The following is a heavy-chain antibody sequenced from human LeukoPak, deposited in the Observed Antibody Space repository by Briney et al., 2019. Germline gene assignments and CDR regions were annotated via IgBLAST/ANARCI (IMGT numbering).Heavy chain of an antibody. V-gene: IGHV3-21*01. CDR2: MSSSSSYI. J-gene: IGHJ4*02. CDR3: ARGAVPGVFDY. D-gene: IGHD6-19*01. Sequence: GGSLRLSCAASGFTFSSYMMKWVRQAPGEGLEWVANMSSSSSYIYCADSVKGRFTISRDNAKNSLYLQMNSMRDEDTAVYYGARGAVPGVFDYWGEGALVTVSS. CDR1: GFTFSSYM.